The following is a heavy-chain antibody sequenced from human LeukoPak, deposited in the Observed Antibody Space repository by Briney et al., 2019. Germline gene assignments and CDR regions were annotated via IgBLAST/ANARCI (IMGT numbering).Heavy chain of an antibody. CDR2: INHSGST. Sequence: SETPSLTCAIYGGSFSGYYWSWIRQPPGKGLEWIGEINHSGSTNYNPSLKSRVTISVDTSKNQFSLKLSSVTAADTAVYYCARAVLGYCSGGSCYAFGYWGQGTLVTVSS. D-gene: IGHD2-15*01. V-gene: IGHV4-34*01. J-gene: IGHJ4*02. CDR3: ARAVLGYCSGGSCYAFGY. CDR1: GGSFSGYY.